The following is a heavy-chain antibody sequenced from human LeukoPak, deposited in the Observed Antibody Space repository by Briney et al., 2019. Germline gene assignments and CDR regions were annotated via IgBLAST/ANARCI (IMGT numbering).Heavy chain of an antibody. V-gene: IGHV4-34*01. CDR3: ARGGVARY. CDR2: INHSGST. J-gene: IGHJ4*02. Sequence: PLETLSLTCAVYGGSFSGYYWSWIRQPPGKGLEWIGEINHSGSTNYNPSLKSRVTISVDTSKNQFSLKLSPVTAADTAVYYCARGGVARYWGQGTLVTVSS. D-gene: IGHD2-15*01. CDR1: GGSFSGYY.